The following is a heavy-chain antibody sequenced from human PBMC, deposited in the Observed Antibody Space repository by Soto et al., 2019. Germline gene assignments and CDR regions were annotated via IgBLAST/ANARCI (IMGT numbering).Heavy chain of an antibody. Sequence: ASVKVSCKASGYTFTSYGISWVRQAPGQGLEWMGWISAYNGNTNYAQKLQGRVTMTTDTSTSTAYMELRSLRSDDTAVYYCARGTFYDSSGYYYYYYGMDVWGQGTTFTVSS. CDR3: ARGTFYDSSGYYYYYYGMDV. CDR1: GYTFTSYG. V-gene: IGHV1-18*01. CDR2: ISAYNGNT. J-gene: IGHJ6*02. D-gene: IGHD3-22*01.